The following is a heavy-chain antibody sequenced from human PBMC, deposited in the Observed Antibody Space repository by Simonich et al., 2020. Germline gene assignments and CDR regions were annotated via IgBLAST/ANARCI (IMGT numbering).Heavy chain of an antibody. CDR2: IRNDESNK. CDR1: GFTFSSYG. V-gene: IGHV3-33*01. Sequence: QVQLVESGGGVVQPGRSLRLSCAASGFTFSSYGMHWVRQAPGKGQVWVAIIRNDESNKYYADSVKGRFTSSRDNSKNTLYLQRNSLRADDTAVYYCARERAAAGEAFDYWGQGTLVTVSS. D-gene: IGHD6-13*01. J-gene: IGHJ4*02. CDR3: ARERAAAGEAFDY.